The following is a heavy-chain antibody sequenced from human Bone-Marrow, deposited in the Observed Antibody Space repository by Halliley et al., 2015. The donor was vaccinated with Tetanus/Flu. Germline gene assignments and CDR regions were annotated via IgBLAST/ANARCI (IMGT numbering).Heavy chain of an antibody. CDR3: ARDRWEFDDAFDV. Sequence: VSRIPSDGSSTDYADSVKGRFTISRDNAKNTLYLQMNNLRAEDTAVYYCARDRWEFDDAFDVWGQGTMVTVSS. J-gene: IGHJ3*01. CDR2: IPSDGSST. D-gene: IGHD3-10*01. V-gene: IGHV3-74*01.